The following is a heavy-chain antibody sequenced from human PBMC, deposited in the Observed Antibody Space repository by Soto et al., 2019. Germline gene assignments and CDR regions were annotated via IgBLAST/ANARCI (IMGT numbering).Heavy chain of an antibody. CDR3: PKDLRPSRLMTLVSFVY. J-gene: IGHJ4*02. V-gene: IGHV3-23*01. CDR2: ISGSGGST. Sequence: GGSLRLSCAASGFTFSSYAMSWVSQAPGKGLEWVSAISGSGGSTYYADSVKGRFTISRDNSKNTLYLQMNSLRAEDTAVYYCPKDLRPSRLMTLVSFVYWGQGTVVTVSS. CDR1: GFTFSSYA. D-gene: IGHD3-22*01.